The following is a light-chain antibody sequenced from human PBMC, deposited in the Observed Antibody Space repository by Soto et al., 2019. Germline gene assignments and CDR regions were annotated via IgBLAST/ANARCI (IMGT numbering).Light chain of an antibody. CDR2: AAS. V-gene: IGKV1-9*01. Sequence: IQLTQSPSSLSASVGDRVTITCRASQSISSYLAWYQQKPGKAPKLLIYAASTLQRGVPSRFSGSGSGTDFTLTISSLQPEDFATYYCQHLNTYLTFGQGTRLEIK. J-gene: IGKJ5*01. CDR3: QHLNTYLT. CDR1: QSISSY.